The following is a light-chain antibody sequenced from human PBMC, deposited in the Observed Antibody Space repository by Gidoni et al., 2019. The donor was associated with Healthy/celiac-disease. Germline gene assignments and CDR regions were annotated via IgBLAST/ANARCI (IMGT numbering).Light chain of an antibody. J-gene: IGKJ2*01. CDR1: QSISSY. V-gene: IGKV1-39*01. Sequence: DLQLHPSPSSLSASVGDRVTITCRASQSISSYLNWYQQKPGKAPKLLIYAASSLQSGVPSRFSGSGSGTDFTLTISSLQPEDFATYYCQQSYSTPRTFGQGTKLEIK. CDR2: AAS. CDR3: QQSYSTPRT.